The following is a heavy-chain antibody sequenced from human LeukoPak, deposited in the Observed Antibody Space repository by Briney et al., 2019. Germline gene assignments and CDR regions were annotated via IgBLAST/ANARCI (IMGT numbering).Heavy chain of an antibody. V-gene: IGHV3-30*02. D-gene: IGHD5-24*01. CDR1: GFTLGNNG. CDR2: IRDDNNNK. Sequence: GGSLRLSCTPSGFTLGNNGMHWVRKAPGKGLEWMALIRDDNNNKYYADSVKGRFTISGDNSKLYLQMNSLRDEDSAVYYCAKARGDGYNDAFDMWGQGTMVTVSS. J-gene: IGHJ3*02. CDR3: AKARGDGYNDAFDM.